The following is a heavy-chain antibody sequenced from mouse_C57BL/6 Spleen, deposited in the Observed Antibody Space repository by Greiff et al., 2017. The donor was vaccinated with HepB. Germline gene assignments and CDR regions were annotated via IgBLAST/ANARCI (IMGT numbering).Heavy chain of an antibody. D-gene: IGHD1-1*01. CDR2: IDPSDSET. J-gene: IGHJ1*03. CDR3: ARAITTVVATPYWYFDV. CDR1: GYTFTSYW. V-gene: IGHV1-52*01. Sequence: QVQLQQPGAELVRPGSSVKLSCKASGYTFTSYWMHWVKQRPLQGLEWIGNIDPSDSETHYNQKFKDKATLTVDKSSSTAYMQLSSLTSEDSAVYYCARAITTVVATPYWYFDVWGTGTTVTVSS.